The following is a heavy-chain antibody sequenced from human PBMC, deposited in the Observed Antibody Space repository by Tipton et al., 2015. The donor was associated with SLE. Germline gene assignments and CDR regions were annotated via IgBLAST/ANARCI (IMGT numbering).Heavy chain of an antibody. Sequence: SLRLSCTASGFTFSRTTMTWVRQAPGKGLECVSAIRGSGESVYYADSVKGRFTISRDNDKSSLYLQMYSLRAEDTAVYYCVRQLYSESSVGFDFWGQGTLVTVSS. V-gene: IGHV3-23*01. J-gene: IGHJ4*02. D-gene: IGHD3-22*01. CDR2: IRGSGESV. CDR3: VRQLYSESSVGFDF. CDR1: GFTFSRTT.